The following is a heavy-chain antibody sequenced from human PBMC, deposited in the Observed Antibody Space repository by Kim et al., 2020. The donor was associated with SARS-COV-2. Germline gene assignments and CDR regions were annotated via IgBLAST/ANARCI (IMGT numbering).Heavy chain of an antibody. CDR1: GASVSSGSSY. Sequence: SETLSLTCSVSGASVSSGSSYWSWIRQPPGKGLEWIGYFHSSGSTFYNPSLKSRVTISLDTSNNQFSLGLNSVTAADTVVYYCAGPNRWSDPWGQGTLVTVSS. CDR2: FHSSGST. CDR3: AGPNRWSDP. D-gene: IGHD2-8*01. V-gene: IGHV4-61*01. J-gene: IGHJ5*02.